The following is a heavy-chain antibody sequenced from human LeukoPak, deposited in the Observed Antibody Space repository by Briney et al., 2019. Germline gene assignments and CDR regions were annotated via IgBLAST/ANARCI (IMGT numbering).Heavy chain of an antibody. CDR2: MNNDGRVT. CDR1: GFNFSSNW. D-gene: IGHD3-16*01. V-gene: IGHV3-74*01. CDR3: ARGGQGAVDY. Sequence: GGPLRLSCAASGFNFSSNWMHWVRQAPGKGLVWVSFMNNDGRVTSYADSVQGRFTISRDNAKNTLYLQMNSLRAEDAAMYYCARGGQGAVDYWGPGTLVTVSS. J-gene: IGHJ4*02.